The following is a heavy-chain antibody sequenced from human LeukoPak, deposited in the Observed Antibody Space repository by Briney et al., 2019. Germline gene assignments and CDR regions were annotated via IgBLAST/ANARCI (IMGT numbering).Heavy chain of an antibody. V-gene: IGHV1-69*05. CDR2: IIPIFGTA. Sequence: SVKVSCKASGGTFSSYAISWVRQAPGQGLEWMGGIIPIFGTANYAQKLQGRVTMTTDTSTSTAYMELRSLRSDDTAVYYCARVSGITGTDAFDIWGQGTMVTVSS. J-gene: IGHJ3*02. CDR3: ARVSGITGTDAFDI. D-gene: IGHD1-20*01. CDR1: GGTFSSYA.